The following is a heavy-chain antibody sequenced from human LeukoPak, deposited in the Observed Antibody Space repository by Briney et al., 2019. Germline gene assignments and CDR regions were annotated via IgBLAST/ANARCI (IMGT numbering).Heavy chain of an antibody. CDR3: ASLAVAGLSEGY. CDR1: GGSFSGYY. D-gene: IGHD6-19*01. V-gene: IGHV4-39*01. CDR2: IYYSGST. J-gene: IGHJ4*02. Sequence: SETLSLTCAVYGGSFSGYYWAWIRQPPGKGLEWIASIYYSGSTYYNPSLKSRVTISVDTSRNQFSLKLSSVTAADTAVYYCASLAVAGLSEGYWGQGTLVIVSS.